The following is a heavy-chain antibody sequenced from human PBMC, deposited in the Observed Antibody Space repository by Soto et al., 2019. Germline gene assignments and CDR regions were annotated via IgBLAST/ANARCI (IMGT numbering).Heavy chain of an antibody. J-gene: IGHJ6*02. CDR1: GFTSDDYDYA. V-gene: IGHV3-49*04. CDR3: SRDGDFYGLDV. Sequence: LRLSCTFSGFTSDDYDYALTWVRQAPGKGLQWLGLIRGSTYGGTTEYAASVKGRFTISRDDSKGITYLQMNSLKTEDTAVYYCSRDGDFYGLDVWGQGTTVTVSS. D-gene: IGHD3-3*01. CDR2: IRGSTYGGTT.